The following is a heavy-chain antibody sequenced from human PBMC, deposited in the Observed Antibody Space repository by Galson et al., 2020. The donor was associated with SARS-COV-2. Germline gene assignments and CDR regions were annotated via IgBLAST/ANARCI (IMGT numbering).Heavy chain of an antibody. D-gene: IGHD2-21*02. J-gene: IGHJ3*02. CDR3: AARASLTAADAFDI. Sequence: HGESLKISCKGSGYSFTSYYITWVRQMPGRGLEWMGRIDPIDSYTNYSTSFHGHVTISVDKSISTAYLQWNSLKASDPAMYYCAARASLTAADAFDIWCQVTRFTVSS. CDR1: GYSFTSYY. CDR2: IDPIDSYT. V-gene: IGHV5-10-1*01.